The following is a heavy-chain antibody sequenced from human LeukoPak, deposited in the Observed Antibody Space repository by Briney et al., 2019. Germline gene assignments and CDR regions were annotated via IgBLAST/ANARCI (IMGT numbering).Heavy chain of an antibody. V-gene: IGHV3-74*01. J-gene: IGHJ4*02. CDR1: GGSFSGYYW. CDR3: ATGDRSYYDILTGPTGY. D-gene: IGHD3-9*01. CDR2: INSDGSST. Sequence: ETLSLTCAVYGGSFSGYYWMHWVRQAPGKGLVWVSRINSDGSSTSYADSVKGRFTISRDNAKNTLYLQMNSLRAEDTAVYYCATGDRSYYDILTGPTGYWGQGTLVTVSS.